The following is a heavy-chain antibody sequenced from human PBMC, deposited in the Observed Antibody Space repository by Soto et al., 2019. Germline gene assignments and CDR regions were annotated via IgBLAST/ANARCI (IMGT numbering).Heavy chain of an antibody. CDR3: ASVGMGSRSWYKPGSPAHAASDI. Sequence: GGSLRLSCAASGFTFSSYSMNWVRQAPGKGLEWGSYISSSSSTIYYADSVKGRFTISRDKAKNSLYLQMNSLRDEETAVYYCASVGMGSRSWYKPGSPAHAASDIWAEGTIVTGS. V-gene: IGHV3-48*02. CDR1: GFTFSSYS. D-gene: IGHD6-13*01. J-gene: IGHJ3*02. CDR2: ISSSSSTI.